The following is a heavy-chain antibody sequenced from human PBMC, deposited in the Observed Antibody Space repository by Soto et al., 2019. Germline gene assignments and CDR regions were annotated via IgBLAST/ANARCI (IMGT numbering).Heavy chain of an antibody. CDR2: ISSSSSYI. Sequence: EVQLVESGGGLVKPGGSLRLSCAASGFTFSSYSMNWVRQAPGKGLEWVSSISSSSSYIYYADSVKGRFTISRDNAKNSLYLQMNSLRAEDTAVYYCARGHLVTDETSNYYWGQGTLVTVSS. V-gene: IGHV3-21*01. D-gene: IGHD1-26*01. CDR1: GFTFSSYS. J-gene: IGHJ4*02. CDR3: ARGHLVTDETSNYY.